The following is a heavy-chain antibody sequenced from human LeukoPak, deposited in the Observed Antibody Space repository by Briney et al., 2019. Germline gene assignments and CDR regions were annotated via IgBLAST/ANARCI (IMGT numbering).Heavy chain of an antibody. CDR3: AKGTSEVRNFDY. Sequence: GGSLRLSCAASGFTFSNYAMTWVRQAPGKGLEWVSGISASGGGTYYADSVKGRFTISRDNSKNTLYLQMNSLRAEDTAVYYCAKGTSEVRNFDYWGQGTLVTVSS. J-gene: IGHJ4*02. V-gene: IGHV3-23*01. D-gene: IGHD1-1*01. CDR2: ISASGGGT. CDR1: GFTFSNYA.